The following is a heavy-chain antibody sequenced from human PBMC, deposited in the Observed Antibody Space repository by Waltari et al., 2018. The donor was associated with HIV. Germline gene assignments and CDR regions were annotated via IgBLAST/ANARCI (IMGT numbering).Heavy chain of an antibody. V-gene: IGHV1-8*01. CDR1: GYNFPRYD. D-gene: IGHD3-22*01. J-gene: IGHJ4*02. CDR2: MNPNSGNT. Sequence: QVQLVQSGAEVKKPGASVKVSCKASGYNFPRYDINWVRPATGQGLEWMGWMNPNSGNTGYAQKFQGRVTMTRNTSISTAYMELSSLRSEDTAVYYCARRYYYDSSGYYLHWGQGTLVTVSS. CDR3: ARRYYYDSSGYYLH.